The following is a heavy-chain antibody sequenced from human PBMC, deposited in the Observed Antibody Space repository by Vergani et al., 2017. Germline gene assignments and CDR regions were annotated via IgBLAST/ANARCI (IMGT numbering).Heavy chain of an antibody. D-gene: IGHD1-1*01. V-gene: IGHV3-30*03. J-gene: IGHJ1*01. CDR3: ATKSCGTPGGQIGYFRE. CDR1: GFTSSYYG. Sequence: QVHLVESGGGVVQPGRSLRLSCVVSGFTSSYYGIHWVRQAPGKGLEWVAVISYDGTQKYYADSVKGRFTISRDNSKSTLYLQMNSLRTEDTAVYYCATKSCGTPGGQIGYFREWGQGTLVTVSS. CDR2: ISYDGTQK.